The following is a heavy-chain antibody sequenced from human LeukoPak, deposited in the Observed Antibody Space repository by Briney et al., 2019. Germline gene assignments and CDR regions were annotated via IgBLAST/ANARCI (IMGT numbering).Heavy chain of an antibody. CDR2: ISGSGSVS. CDR1: GFTFSSSA. CDR3: VTDGASDI. V-gene: IGHV3-48*02. Sequence: GGSLRLSCAASGFTFSSSAMNWVRQAPGKGLEWISYISGSGSVSYYEDSVKGRFTISRDNAKNSLYLQMNSLRDEDTAVYYCVTDGASDIWGQGTMVTVSS. J-gene: IGHJ3*02.